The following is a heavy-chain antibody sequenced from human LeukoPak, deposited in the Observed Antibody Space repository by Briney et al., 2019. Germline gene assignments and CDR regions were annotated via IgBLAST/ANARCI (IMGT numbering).Heavy chain of an antibody. J-gene: IGHJ5*02. CDR2: INHSGIT. CDR1: GGSYSDYY. CDR3: ARKGGGQLVNTRRWFDP. Sequence: SETLSLTCGVYGGSYSDYYWSWMRQPAGKGLEGIGEINHSGITNYNPSLKSRVTISLDTSKNQFSLKLSSVTAADTAVYYCARKGGGQLVNTRRWFDPWGQGTLVTVSS. V-gene: IGHV4-34*01. D-gene: IGHD6-6*01.